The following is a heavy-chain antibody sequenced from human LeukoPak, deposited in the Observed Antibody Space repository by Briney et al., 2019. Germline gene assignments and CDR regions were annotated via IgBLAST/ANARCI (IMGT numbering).Heavy chain of an antibody. V-gene: IGHV4-61*02. J-gene: IGHJ6*03. CDR2: VYTSGST. CDR1: GGSISSGSYC. D-gene: IGHD2-15*01. CDR3: ARDSAVVAAAHFGYYYYYMDV. Sequence: SPTVSLTCPVSGGSISSGSYCWSWLRQPAGKGLEWIRRVYTSGSTNYNPSLKRRVTISVVTAKTQFSLKLSSVTAADTAVYYCARDSAVVAAAHFGYYYYYMDVWGKGTTVTISS.